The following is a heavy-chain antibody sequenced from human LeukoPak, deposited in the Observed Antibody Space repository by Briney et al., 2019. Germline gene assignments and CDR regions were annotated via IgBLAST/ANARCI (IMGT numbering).Heavy chain of an antibody. D-gene: IGHD3-10*01. Sequence: PSETLSLTCTVSGGSISSGSYYWSWIRQPAGKGLEWIGRIYTSGSTNYNPSLKSRVTISVDTSKNQFSLKLSSVTAADTAVYYCARSPPLLWSPRGVRYYFDYWGQGTLVTVSS. CDR1: GGSISSGSYY. V-gene: IGHV4-61*02. CDR2: IYTSGST. CDR3: ARSPPLLWSPRGVRYYFDY. J-gene: IGHJ4*02.